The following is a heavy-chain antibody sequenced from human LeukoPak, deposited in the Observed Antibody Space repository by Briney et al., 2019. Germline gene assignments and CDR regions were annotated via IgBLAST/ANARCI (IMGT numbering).Heavy chain of an antibody. V-gene: IGHV3-48*03. CDR1: GFTFSSRE. CDR2: ISSSGATT. J-gene: IGHJ4*02. CDR3: SRDGAVSGIENDY. D-gene: IGHD3-3*01. Sequence: GGSLRLSCTASGFTFSSREMKWVRQAPGKGLEWVSYISSSGATTLYADSVKGRFTISRDNTKNSVYLQMNSLRGEDTAIYYCSRDGAVSGIENDYWGQGTLVTVSS.